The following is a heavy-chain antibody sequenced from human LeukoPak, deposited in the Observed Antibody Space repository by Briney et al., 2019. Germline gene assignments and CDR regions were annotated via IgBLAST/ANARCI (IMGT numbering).Heavy chain of an antibody. CDR1: GYTFTVYY. V-gene: IGHV1-2*02. J-gene: IGHJ2*01. D-gene: IGHD3-9*01. CDR2: INPHSGGT. CDR3: ARGLLTGRNWYFDL. Sequence: ASVKVSCKASGYTFTVYYIHWMRQAPGQGLEWMGWINPHSGGTNYAQNFQGRVTMTRDTSISTVYMELHTLRSDDTAVYFCARGLLTGRNWYFDLWGRGTLLTASS.